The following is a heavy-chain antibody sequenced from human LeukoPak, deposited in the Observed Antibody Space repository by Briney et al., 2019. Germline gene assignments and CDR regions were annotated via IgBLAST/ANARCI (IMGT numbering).Heavy chain of an antibody. CDR1: GASISSYY. CDR2: FYTSGST. Sequence: SETLSLTCTVSGASISSYYWSWIRQPPGKGLEWLGRFYTSGSTKYNPSLKSRVTMSEDTSKNQFSLKLSSVTAADTAVYYCARGFLGDYFGSGSYYVFDYWGQGTLVTVSS. V-gene: IGHV4-4*07. J-gene: IGHJ4*02. D-gene: IGHD3-10*01. CDR3: ARGFLGDYFGSGSYYVFDY.